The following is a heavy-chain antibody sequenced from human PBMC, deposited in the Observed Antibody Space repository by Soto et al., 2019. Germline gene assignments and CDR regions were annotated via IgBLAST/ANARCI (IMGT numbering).Heavy chain of an antibody. D-gene: IGHD1-1*01. CDR3: ASQKLDVPAYFDY. J-gene: IGHJ4*02. CDR2: ISYSGTT. V-gene: IGHV4-30-4*01. Sequence: SETLSLTCTVSGDSISSINNYWSWIRQPPGEGLEWIGFISYSGTTSYSPSLKSRVAISLDTSKNQFSLSLNFVTAADTAVYYCASQKLDVPAYFDYWGQGTLVTVSS. CDR1: GDSISSINNY.